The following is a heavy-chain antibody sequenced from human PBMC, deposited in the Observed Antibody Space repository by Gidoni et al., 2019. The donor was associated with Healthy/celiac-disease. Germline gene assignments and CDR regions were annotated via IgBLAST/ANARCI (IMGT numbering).Heavy chain of an antibody. Sequence: EVQLLESGGGLVQPGGSLRLSCAASGFTFSSYAMRWVRQAPGKGLEWVSAISGSGGSTYYADSVKGRFTISRDNSKNTLYLQMNSLRAEDTAVYYCAKVMGKSRDGYKITKEYYFDYWGQGTLVTVSS. CDR1: GFTFSSYA. V-gene: IGHV3-23*01. CDR3: AKVMGKSRDGYKITKEYYFDY. CDR2: ISGSGGST. D-gene: IGHD5-12*01. J-gene: IGHJ4*02.